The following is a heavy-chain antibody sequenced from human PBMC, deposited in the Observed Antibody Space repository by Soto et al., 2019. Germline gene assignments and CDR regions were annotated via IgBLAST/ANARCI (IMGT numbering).Heavy chain of an antibody. Sequence: LSLTCAVYGGSFSGYYCSWIRQPPGKGLDWIGEINHSGSTNYNSSLKSRVTISVDTSKNQFSLKLSSVTAADTAVYYCARGGSSWYNWFDPWGQGTLVTVSS. CDR2: INHSGST. V-gene: IGHV4-34*01. CDR1: GGSFSGYY. J-gene: IGHJ5*02. CDR3: ARGGSSWYNWFDP. D-gene: IGHD6-13*01.